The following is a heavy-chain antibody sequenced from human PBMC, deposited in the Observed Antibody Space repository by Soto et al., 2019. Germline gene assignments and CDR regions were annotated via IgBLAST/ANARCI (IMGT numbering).Heavy chain of an antibody. CDR1: GFTFSNYG. CDR3: AKVLDYYGSGSANSPHWFDP. J-gene: IGHJ5*02. D-gene: IGHD3-10*01. CDR2: IWFDGRNI. Sequence: PGGSLRLSCAASGFTFSNYGMHWVRQTPGRELEWVAVIWFDGRNIVYGESVKGRFTVSRDNSKNMLYLQMNSLRAEDTAVYYCAKVLDYYGSGSANSPHWFDPWGQGTLVTVSS. V-gene: IGHV3-33*06.